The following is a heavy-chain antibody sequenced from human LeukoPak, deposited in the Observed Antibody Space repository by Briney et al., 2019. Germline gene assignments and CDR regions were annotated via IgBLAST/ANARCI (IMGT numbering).Heavy chain of an antibody. D-gene: IGHD3-3*02. CDR3: GKDQEVFSSSVVTH. V-gene: IGHV3-33*03. CDR1: GFSFSSYA. J-gene: IGHJ4*02. Sequence: SGRSLRLSCAASGFSFSSYAMHWVRQAPGKGLDWVAVIWYDGNNKYYAESVKGRFTIARDNSENTLYLQMNSLRAEDTAVYYCGKDQEVFSSSVVTHWGQGTLVTVSS. CDR2: IWYDGNNK.